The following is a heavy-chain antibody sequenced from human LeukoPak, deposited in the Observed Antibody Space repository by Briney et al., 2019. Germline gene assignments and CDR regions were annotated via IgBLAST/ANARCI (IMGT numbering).Heavy chain of an antibody. V-gene: IGHV3-30*02. Sequence: GGSLRLSCAASAFTFSSYGMHWVRQAPGKGLEWVAYIQYDRTNEQYAHSVKGRFRISRDNSNNILYLQMNSLRAEDTAVYYCAKIGTDYYGSGSYFPLVENWFDPWGQGTLVTVSS. J-gene: IGHJ5*02. CDR2: IQYDRTNE. CDR3: AKIGTDYYGSGSYFPLVENWFDP. CDR1: AFTFSSYG. D-gene: IGHD3-10*01.